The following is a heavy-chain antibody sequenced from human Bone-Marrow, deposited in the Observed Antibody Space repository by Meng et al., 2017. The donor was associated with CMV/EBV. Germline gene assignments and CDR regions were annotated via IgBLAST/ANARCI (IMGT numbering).Heavy chain of an antibody. D-gene: IGHD2-21*01. CDR1: GGSISSSSYY. J-gene: IGHJ6*02. CDR2: IYYSGST. V-gene: IGHV4-39*07. CDR3: ARLSMIGMDV. Sequence: SETLSLTCTVSGGSISSSSYYWGWIRQPPGKGLEWIGSIYYSGSTYYNPSLKSRVTISVATSKNQFSLTLSSVTAADTAVYYCARLSMIGMDVWGQGTTVTVSS.